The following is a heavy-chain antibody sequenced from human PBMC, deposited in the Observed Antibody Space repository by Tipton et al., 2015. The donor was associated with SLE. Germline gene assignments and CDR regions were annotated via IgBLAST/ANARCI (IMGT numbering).Heavy chain of an antibody. CDR3: ARLVTKRAWFDP. V-gene: IGHV4-61*02. Sequence: LRLSCTVSGASIKSGSYFWTWIRQPAGKGLEWIGRMFSSGDTNYNPSLKSRVTISVDTSKNQFSLNLSSVTAADTAVYYCARLVTKRAWFDPWGQGTLVTVSS. CDR1: GASIKSGSYF. CDR2: MFSSGDT. J-gene: IGHJ5*02. D-gene: IGHD6-13*01.